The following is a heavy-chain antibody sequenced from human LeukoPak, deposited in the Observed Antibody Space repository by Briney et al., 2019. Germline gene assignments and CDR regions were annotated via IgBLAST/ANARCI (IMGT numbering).Heavy chain of an antibody. V-gene: IGHV4-34*01. J-gene: IGHJ4*02. CDR3: ARITSSWYGGGFDY. CDR2: INHSGST. D-gene: IGHD6-13*01. Sequence: SETLSLTCAVYGRSFSGYYWSWIRQPPGKGLEWIGEINHSGSTNYNPSLKSRVTISVDTSKNQFSLKLSSVTAADTAVYYCARITSSWYGGGFDYWGQGTLVTVSS. CDR1: GRSFSGYY.